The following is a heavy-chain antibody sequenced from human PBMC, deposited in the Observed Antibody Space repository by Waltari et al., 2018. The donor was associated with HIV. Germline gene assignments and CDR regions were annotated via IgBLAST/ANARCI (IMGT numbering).Heavy chain of an antibody. D-gene: IGHD2-2*01. J-gene: IGHJ4*02. CDR2: NNHRGST. V-gene: IGHV4-34*01. CDR3: ARGSIVLVPAATNYFDY. Sequence: QVQLQQWGAGLLKPSETLSLTCAVYGASFSGYYWTWIRQPPGKGLEWIGENNHRGSTNYNPSLKSRVTISVDTSKNQFSLKLSSVTAADTAVYYCARGSIVLVPAATNYFDYWGQGTLVTVSS. CDR1: GASFSGYY.